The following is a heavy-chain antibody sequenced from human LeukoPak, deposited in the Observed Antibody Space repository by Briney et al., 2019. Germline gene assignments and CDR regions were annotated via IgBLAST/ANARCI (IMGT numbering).Heavy chain of an antibody. CDR2: ISWNSGSI. CDR3: AKDTTTDIVWDLSGMDY. J-gene: IGHJ4*02. D-gene: IGHD5-12*01. CDR1: GFTFDDYA. Sequence: GGSLRLSCAASGFTFDDYAMHWVRQAPGKGLEWVSGISWNSGSIGYADSVKGRFTISRDNAKNSLYLQMNSLRAEDTALYYCAKDTTTDIVWDLSGMDYWGQGTLVTVSS. V-gene: IGHV3-9*01.